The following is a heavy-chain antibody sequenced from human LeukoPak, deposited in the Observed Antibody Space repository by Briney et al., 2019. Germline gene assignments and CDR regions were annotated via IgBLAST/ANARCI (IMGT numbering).Heavy chain of an antibody. CDR3: ARGRSMDV. CDR2: VKQDGSEK. J-gene: IGHJ6*02. CDR1: GFTLSGNW. V-gene: IGHV3-7*01. Sequence: GGSLRLSCAASGFTLSGNWMSWVRQAPGKGLEWVANVKQDGSEKYYVDSVKGRFTISRDNAKNSVYVQMNSLRAEDTAVYYCARGRSMDVWGQGTTVTVSS.